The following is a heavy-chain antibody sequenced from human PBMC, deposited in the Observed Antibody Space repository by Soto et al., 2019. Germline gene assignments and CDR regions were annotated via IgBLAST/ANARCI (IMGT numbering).Heavy chain of an antibody. CDR3: ARLYCTTSTCDSWFDP. V-gene: IGHV5-10-1*01. J-gene: IGHJ5*02. CDR2: IDPRDSYV. D-gene: IGHD2-2*01. CDR1: GYTFTTFW. Sequence: PGESLKISCTGFGYTFTTFWISWVRQMPGKGLEWMGRIDPRDSYVNYSPSFQGHVTISADKSISTAYLQWGSLKASDTAMYYCARLYCTTSTCDSWFDPWGQGTLVTVSS.